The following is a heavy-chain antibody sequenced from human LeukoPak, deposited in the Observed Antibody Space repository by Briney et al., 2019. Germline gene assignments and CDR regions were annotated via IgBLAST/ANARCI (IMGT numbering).Heavy chain of an antibody. Sequence: PSETLSLTCTVSGYSISSGYYWGWIRQPPGKGLEWIGSINHSGSTYYNPSLKGRVTISVDTSKNQFSLKLSSVTAADTAVYYCAREPAGYSSSWYYYYHYYMDVWGKGTTVTVSS. D-gene: IGHD6-13*01. CDR1: GYSISSGYY. CDR3: AREPAGYSSSWYYYYHYYMDV. V-gene: IGHV4-38-2*02. J-gene: IGHJ6*03. CDR2: INHSGST.